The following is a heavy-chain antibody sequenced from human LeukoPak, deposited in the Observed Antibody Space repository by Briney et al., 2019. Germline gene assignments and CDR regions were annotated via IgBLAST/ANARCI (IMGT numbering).Heavy chain of an antibody. J-gene: IGHJ4*01. Sequence: PGGSLRLSCAASGFTFSSYSMNWVRQAPGKGLEWVSSISSSSSYIYYADSVKGRFTISRDNSKNTLFLQMNSLSTEDTAVYFCAREYSSATWYFDDWGQGTLVTVSS. CDR2: ISSSSSYI. CDR1: GFTFSSYS. CDR3: AREYSSATWYFDD. V-gene: IGHV3-21*01. D-gene: IGHD5-18*01.